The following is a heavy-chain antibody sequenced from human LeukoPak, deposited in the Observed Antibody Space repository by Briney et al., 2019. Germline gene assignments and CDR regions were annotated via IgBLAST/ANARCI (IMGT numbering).Heavy chain of an antibody. D-gene: IGHD2-21*02. J-gene: IGHJ4*02. CDR3: AKFSGDGVQYDA. CDR1: GYTFTAYY. V-gene: IGHV1-2*02. CDR2: IDPNSGGT. Sequence: GASVKVSCKTSGYTFTAYYMHWVRQAPGQGLEWMGWIDPNSGGTHYAQKFQGRVTMTRDTSVSTVYMQLNSLRSDDTAVFYCAKFSGDGVQYDAWGQGTLVTVSS.